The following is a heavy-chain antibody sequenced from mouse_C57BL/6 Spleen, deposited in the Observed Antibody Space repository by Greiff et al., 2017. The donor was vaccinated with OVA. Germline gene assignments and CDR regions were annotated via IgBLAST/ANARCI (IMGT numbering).Heavy chain of an antibody. J-gene: IGHJ3*01. D-gene: IGHD1-1*01. Sequence: EVQLQQSGAELVRPGASVKLSCTASGFNIKDDYMHWVKQRPEQGLEWIGWIDPENGDTEYASKFQGKATITADTSSNTAYLQLSSLTSEDTAVYYCTRSSPFAYWGQGTLVTVSA. CDR3: TRSSPFAY. CDR2: IDPENGDT. V-gene: IGHV14-4*01. CDR1: GFNIKDDY.